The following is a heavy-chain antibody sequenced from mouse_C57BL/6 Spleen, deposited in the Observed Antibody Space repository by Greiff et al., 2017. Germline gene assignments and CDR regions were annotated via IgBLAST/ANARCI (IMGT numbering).Heavy chain of an antibody. V-gene: IGHV1-39*01. D-gene: IGHD4-1*01. Sequence: VQLQQSGPELVKPGASVKISCKASGYSFTDSNMNWVKQSNGKSLEWIGVINPNYGPTSYNQKFKGKATLTVDQSSSTAYMQLTSLTSEDAAVYYCARPHLNWYDAMDYWGQGTSVTVSS. CDR3: ARPHLNWYDAMDY. CDR2: INPNYGPT. J-gene: IGHJ4*01. CDR1: GYSFTDSN.